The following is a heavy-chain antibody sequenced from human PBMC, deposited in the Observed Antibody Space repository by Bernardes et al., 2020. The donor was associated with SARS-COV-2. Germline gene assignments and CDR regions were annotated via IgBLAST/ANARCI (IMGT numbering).Heavy chain of an antibody. Sequence: GGSLRLSCAASEFTFSSYAMHWVRQAPGKGLEWVAVISYDGSNKYYADSVKGRFTISRDNSKNTLYLQMNSLRAEDTAVYYCARGERELGHYYYGMDVWGQGTTVTVSS. J-gene: IGHJ6*02. CDR2: ISYDGSNK. D-gene: IGHD1-26*01. CDR3: ARGERELGHYYYGMDV. V-gene: IGHV3-30-3*01. CDR1: EFTFSSYA.